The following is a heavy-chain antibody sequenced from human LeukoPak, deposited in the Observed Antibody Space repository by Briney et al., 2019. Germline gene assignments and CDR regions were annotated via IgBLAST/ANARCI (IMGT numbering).Heavy chain of an antibody. V-gene: IGHV1-2*04. CDR3: ARGRRVVVPAVKGDWFDP. CDR2: INPNSGGT. J-gene: IGHJ5*02. Sequence: ASVKVSCKASGYTFTGYYMHWVRQAPGQGLEWMGWINPNSGGTNYAQKFQGWVTMTRDTSISTAYMELSRLRSDDTAVYYCARGRRVVVPAVKGDWFDPWGQGTLVTVPS. CDR1: GYTFTGYY. D-gene: IGHD2-2*01.